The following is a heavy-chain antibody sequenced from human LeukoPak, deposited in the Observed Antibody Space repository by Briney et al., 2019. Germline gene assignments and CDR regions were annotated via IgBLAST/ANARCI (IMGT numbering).Heavy chain of an antibody. V-gene: IGHV1-2*02. J-gene: IGHJ5*02. CDR1: GYTFTGYY. CDR3: ARVSMVRGAPRYNWFDP. Sequence: GSVKVSCKASGYTFTGYYMHWVRQAPGQGLEWMGWINPTSGGTKYAQKLQGRVTMTTDTSTSTAYMELRSLRSDDTAVYYCARVSMVRGAPRYNWFDPWGQGTLVTVSS. D-gene: IGHD3-10*01. CDR2: INPTSGGT.